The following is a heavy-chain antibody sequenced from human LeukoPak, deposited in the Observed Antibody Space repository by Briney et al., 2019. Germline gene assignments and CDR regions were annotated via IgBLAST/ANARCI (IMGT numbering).Heavy chain of an antibody. V-gene: IGHV3-23*01. CDR3: AKSIFGSFDY. J-gene: IGHJ4*02. CDR1: GFTFSSNA. CDR2: ISGSGGST. D-gene: IGHD3-3*01. Sequence: PGGSLRLSCAGSGFTFSSNAMNWVRQAPGKELEWVSAISGSGGSTYYADSVKGRFTISRDNSKNTLYLQMNSLGAEDTAVYYCAKSIFGSFDYWGQGTLVTVSS.